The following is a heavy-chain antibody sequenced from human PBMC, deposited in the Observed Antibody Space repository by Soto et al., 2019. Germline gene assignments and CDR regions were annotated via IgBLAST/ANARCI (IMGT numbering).Heavy chain of an antibody. CDR1: GYPFTTSG. D-gene: IGHD1-26*01. CDR2: ISGFNGET. J-gene: IGHJ4*02. Sequence: ASVKVSCKASGYPFTTSGLSWVRQAPGQGLEWIGWISGFNGETKYAQKFQGRVTMTTETYTGTVYMELRSLRSDDTAVYYSMRVFWWEAEQEGPPQTTAPFDFGARGILVTVS. CDR3: MRVFWWEAEQEGPPQTTAPFDF. V-gene: IGHV1-18*01.